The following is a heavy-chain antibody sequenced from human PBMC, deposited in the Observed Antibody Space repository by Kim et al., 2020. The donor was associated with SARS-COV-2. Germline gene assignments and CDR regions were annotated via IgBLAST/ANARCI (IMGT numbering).Heavy chain of an antibody. Sequence: GGSLRLSCAASGFTFGAYTMHWVRQAPGKGLEWVALIANDGRFRYHADSVKGRFTISRDNSLNTLFVDMNSLTAEDTAAYYCVRERDCFDIWGQGTMVTVSS. D-gene: IGHD2-21*01. CDR2: IANDGRFR. CDR1: GFTFGAYT. V-gene: IGHV3-30*04. CDR3: VRERDCFDI. J-gene: IGHJ3*02.